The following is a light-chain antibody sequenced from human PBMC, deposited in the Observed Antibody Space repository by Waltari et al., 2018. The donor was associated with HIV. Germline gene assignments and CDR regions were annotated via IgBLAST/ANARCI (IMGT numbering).Light chain of an antibody. V-gene: IGLV2-11*01. CDR1: SSDVGGYNY. J-gene: IGLJ1*01. CDR3: CSYAGSYTYV. Sequence: QSALTQPRSVSGSPGQSVTISCTGTSSDVGGYNYVSWYQQHPGKAPKLVIYDVSRRASGVPDRCSGSKSANTASLTISGLQAEDEADYYCCSYAGSYTYVFGTGTKVTVL. CDR2: DVS.